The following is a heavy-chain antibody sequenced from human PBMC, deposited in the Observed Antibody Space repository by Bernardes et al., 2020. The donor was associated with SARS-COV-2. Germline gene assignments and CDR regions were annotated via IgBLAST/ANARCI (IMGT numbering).Heavy chain of an antibody. Sequence: GGSLRLSCAASGFTVSSNYMSWVRQAPGKGLEWVSVIYSGGTTYYADSVKGRFTISRDNSKNTLYLQMNSLRAEDTAVYYCARRLDSSGWYILQHWGQGTLVTVSS. J-gene: IGHJ1*01. CDR1: GFTVSSNY. D-gene: IGHD6-13*01. V-gene: IGHV3-66*01. CDR3: ARRLDSSGWYILQH. CDR2: IYSGGTT.